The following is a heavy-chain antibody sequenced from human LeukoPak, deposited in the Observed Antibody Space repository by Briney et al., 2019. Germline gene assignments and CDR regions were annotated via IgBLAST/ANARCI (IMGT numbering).Heavy chain of an antibody. CDR3: ARVLAGYSSGWYPDY. CDR1: GGTFSSYA. CDR2: ISAYNGNT. V-gene: IGHV1-18*01. Sequence: GASVKVSCKSSGGTFSSYAISWVRQAPGQGLEWMGWISAYNGNTNYAQKLQGRVTMTTDTSTSTAYMELRSLRSDDTAVYYCARVLAGYSSGWYPDYWGQGTLVTVSS. J-gene: IGHJ4*02. D-gene: IGHD6-19*01.